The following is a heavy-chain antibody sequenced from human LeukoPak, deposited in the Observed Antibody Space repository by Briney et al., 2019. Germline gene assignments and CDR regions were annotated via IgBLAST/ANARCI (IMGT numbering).Heavy chain of an antibody. CDR1: GFTYSGCA. CDR2: ISGSGGST. V-gene: IGHV3-23*01. J-gene: IGHJ1*01. Sequence: PGGSLTLSCAASGFTYSGCAMSWVRHAPGKGLEWVSAISGSGGSTYYADSVKGRFTISRDNSKNTLYLQMNSLRAEDTAVYYCAIRPPGYSSSWYSKGEYFQHWGQGTLVTVSS. CDR3: AIRPPGYSSSWYSKGEYFQH. D-gene: IGHD6-13*01.